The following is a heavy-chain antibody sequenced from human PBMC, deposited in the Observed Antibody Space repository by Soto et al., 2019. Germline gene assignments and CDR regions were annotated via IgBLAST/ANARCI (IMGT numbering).Heavy chain of an antibody. CDR1: GYTFTSYG. D-gene: IGHD3-22*01. Sequence: ASVKVSCKASGYTFTSYGISWVRQAPGQGLEWMGWISAYNGNTKYAQKVQGRVTMTTDTSTSTVYMELRSLRSDDTAVYYCARDGPTYYYESSGYKNWFDPWGQGTLVTVSS. CDR2: ISAYNGNT. CDR3: ARDGPTYYYESSGYKNWFDP. J-gene: IGHJ5*02. V-gene: IGHV1-18*04.